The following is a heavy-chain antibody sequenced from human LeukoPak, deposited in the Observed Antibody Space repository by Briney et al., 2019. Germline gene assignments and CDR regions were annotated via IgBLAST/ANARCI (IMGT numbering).Heavy chain of an antibody. CDR3: ARKTRIAAAELRVADFDY. CDR1: GGSFSGYY. V-gene: IGHV4-34*01. CDR2: INHSGST. Sequence: SETLSLTCAVYGGSFSGYYWSWIRQPPGKGLEWIGEINHSGSTNYNPSLKSRVTISVDTSKNQFSLKLSSVTAADTAVYYCARKTRIAAAELRVADFDYWGQGTLVTVSS. D-gene: IGHD6-13*01. J-gene: IGHJ4*02.